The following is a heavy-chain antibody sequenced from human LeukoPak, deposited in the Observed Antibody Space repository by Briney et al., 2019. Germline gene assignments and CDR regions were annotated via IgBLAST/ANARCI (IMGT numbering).Heavy chain of an antibody. V-gene: IGHV3-30*18. Sequence: GGSLGLSCAASGFTFSSYGMHWVRQAPGKGLEWVAVISYDGSNKYYADSVKGRFTISRDNSKNTLYLQMNSLRAEDTAVYYCAKENCSSTSCYLDGYSSSWVYWGQGTLDTVSS. CDR2: ISYDGSNK. J-gene: IGHJ4*02. CDR3: AKENCSSTSCYLDGYSSSWVY. D-gene: IGHD2-2*01. CDR1: GFTFSSYG.